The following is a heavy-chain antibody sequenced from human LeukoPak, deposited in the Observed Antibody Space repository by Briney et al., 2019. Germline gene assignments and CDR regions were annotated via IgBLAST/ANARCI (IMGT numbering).Heavy chain of an antibody. V-gene: IGHV4-34*01. J-gene: IGHJ4*02. CDR2: INHSGST. CDR3: ARDYCTNGVCYFSL. CDR1: GGSFSGYY. Sequence: SETLSLTCAVYGGSFSGYYWSWIRQPPGKGLEWIGEINHSGSTNYNPSLKSRVTISVDTSKNQFSLKLSSVTAADTAVYYCARDYCTNGVCYFSLWGQGTLVTVSS. D-gene: IGHD2-8*01.